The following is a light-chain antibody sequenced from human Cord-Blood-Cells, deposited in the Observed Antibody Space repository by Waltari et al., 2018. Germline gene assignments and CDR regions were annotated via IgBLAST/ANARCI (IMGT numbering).Light chain of an antibody. V-gene: IGLV6-57*01. CDR1: SGSIASNS. Sequence: NFMLTQPHSVSESPGKTVTISCTRSSGSIASNSVQWYQQRPGRSPTTVIYEDNQRPSGVPDQFSGSIDSSSNSASLTISGLKTEDEADYDCQSYDSSNVVFGGGTKLTVL. CDR2: EDN. CDR3: QSYDSSNVV. J-gene: IGLJ2*01.